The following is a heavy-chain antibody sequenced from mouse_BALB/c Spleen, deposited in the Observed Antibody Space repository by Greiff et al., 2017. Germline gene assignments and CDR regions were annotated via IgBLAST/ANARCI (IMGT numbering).Heavy chain of an antibody. CDR2: ISSGGSYT. V-gene: IGHV5-9-4*01. CDR3: AIYDYDAWFAY. J-gene: IGHJ3*01. Sequence: EVKLMESGGGLVKPGGSLKLSCAASGFTFSSYAMSWVRQSPEKRLEWVAEISSGGSYTYYPDTVTGRFTISRDNAKNTLYLEMSSLRSEDTAMYYCAIYDYDAWFAYWGQGTLVTVSA. D-gene: IGHD2-4*01. CDR1: GFTFSSYA.